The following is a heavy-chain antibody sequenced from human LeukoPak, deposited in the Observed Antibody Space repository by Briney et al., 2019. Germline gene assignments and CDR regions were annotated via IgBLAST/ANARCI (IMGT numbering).Heavy chain of an antibody. CDR2: INHSGST. Sequence: SETLSLTCAVYGGSFSGYYWSWIRQPPGKGLEWIGEINHSGSTNYNPSLKSRVTISVDTSKNQFSLKLSSVTAADTAVYYYASTCSGGSCYYVYWGQGTLVTVSS. CDR1: GGSFSGYY. CDR3: ASTCSGGSCYYVY. V-gene: IGHV4-34*01. J-gene: IGHJ4*02. D-gene: IGHD2-15*01.